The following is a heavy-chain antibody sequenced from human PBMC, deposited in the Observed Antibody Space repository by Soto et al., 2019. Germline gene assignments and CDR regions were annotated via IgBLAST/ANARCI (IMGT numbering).Heavy chain of an antibody. D-gene: IGHD5-18*01. CDR1: GFTFSSYA. V-gene: IGHV3-30-3*01. CDR3: ARDPNSYGSKFDY. CDR2: ISYDGSNK. J-gene: IGHJ4*02. Sequence: QVQLVESGGGVVQPGRSLRLSCAASGFTFSSYAMHWVRQAPGKGLEWVAVISYDGSNKYYADSVKGRFTISRDNSKNTLYLQMNSLRAEDTAVYYCARDPNSYGSKFDYWGQGTLVTVSS.